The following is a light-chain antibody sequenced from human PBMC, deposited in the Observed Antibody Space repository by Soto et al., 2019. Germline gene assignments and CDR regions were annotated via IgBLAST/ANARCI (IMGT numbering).Light chain of an antibody. V-gene: IGKV3-15*01. CDR2: SAS. Sequence: EIVMTQSPATLYVSPGERATLSCRASQSISTELAWYQQKPGQPPRLLIYSASTRATGVPARFTGSGSGSELTLTISGLQSEDFAVYYCQQGHNWPLTFGQGTRLEI. CDR1: QSISTE. J-gene: IGKJ2*01. CDR3: QQGHNWPLT.